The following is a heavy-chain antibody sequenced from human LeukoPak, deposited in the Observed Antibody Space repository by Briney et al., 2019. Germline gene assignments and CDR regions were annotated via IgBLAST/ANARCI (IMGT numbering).Heavy chain of an antibody. V-gene: IGHV3-23*01. CDR3: ARHYDKSALRYFDY. CDR2: I. D-gene: IGHD3-22*01. J-gene: IGHJ4*02. CDR1: GFTFINHA. Sequence: PGASLRLSCAASGFTFINHAMSWVRQAPGKGLEWVSGIKGRFIISRDNSKNTLYLQVNSLRAEDTAEYYCARHYDKSALRYFDYWGQGTLAIASS.